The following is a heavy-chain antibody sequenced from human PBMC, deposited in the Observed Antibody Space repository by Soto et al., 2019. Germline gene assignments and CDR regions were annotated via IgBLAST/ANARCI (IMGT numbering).Heavy chain of an antibody. CDR3: ARDTGGSYDY. V-gene: IGHV3-72*01. CDR2: TRNKANSYNT. Sequence: EVQLVESGGGLVQPGGSLRLSCAASGFTFSDYYMDWVRQVPGKGLEWLGRTRNKANSYNTEYVASVKGRFIISRDGSKDSMYLQMNRLKTEDTAVYYCARDTGGSYDYWGQGVLVTVSS. CDR1: GFTFSDYY. J-gene: IGHJ4*02. D-gene: IGHD1-26*01.